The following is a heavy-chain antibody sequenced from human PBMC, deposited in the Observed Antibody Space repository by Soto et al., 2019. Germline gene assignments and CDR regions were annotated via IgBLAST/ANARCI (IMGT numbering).Heavy chain of an antibody. J-gene: IGHJ4*02. CDR2: IYYTGST. D-gene: IGHD2-2*03. CDR3: AREGNLGRWIQPLDS. V-gene: IGHV4-61*01. CDR1: GGSVSSGNYY. Sequence: TSETLSLTCTVSGGSVSSGNYYWSWIRQPPGKALEWIGYIYYTGSTNYNPSLKSRVTISVDTSKNQFSLKLSSVTTADTAVYFCAREGNLGRWIQPLDSWGQGTLVTVSS.